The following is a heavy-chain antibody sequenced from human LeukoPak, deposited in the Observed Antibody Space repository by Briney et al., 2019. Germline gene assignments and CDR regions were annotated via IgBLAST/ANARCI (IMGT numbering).Heavy chain of an antibody. V-gene: IGHV5-51*01. CDR1: GYSFTSYW. CDR2: IYPGDSDT. CDR3: ARTIVATGAYNWFDP. D-gene: IGHD5-12*01. J-gene: IGHJ5*02. Sequence: VESLKISCKGSGYSFTSYWIGWVRQMPGKGLEWMGIIYPGDSDTRYSPSFQGQVTISADKSISTAYLQWSSLKASDTAMYYCARTIVATGAYNWFDPWGQGTLVTVSS.